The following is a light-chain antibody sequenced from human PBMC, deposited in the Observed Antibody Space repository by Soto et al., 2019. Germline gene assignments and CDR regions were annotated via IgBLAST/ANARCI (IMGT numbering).Light chain of an antibody. V-gene: IGKV1-5*01. Sequence: DIQMTQSPSTLSASVGDRVTITCRASQSISSWLAWYQQKPGKAPKLLIYDASSLESGVPSRFSATVSGTEFSLTITSLQPEDFATYYCQHYDSYSEAFGQGTKVDIK. CDR1: QSISSW. CDR3: QHYDSYSEA. J-gene: IGKJ1*01. CDR2: DAS.